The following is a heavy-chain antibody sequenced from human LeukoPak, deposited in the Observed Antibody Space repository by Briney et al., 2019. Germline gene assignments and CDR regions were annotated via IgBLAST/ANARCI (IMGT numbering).Heavy chain of an antibody. V-gene: IGHV3-23*01. CDR2: ISNDGGGT. J-gene: IGHJ4*02. CDR1: GFNLGSYG. Sequence: GAFHRLFCAASGFNLGSYGMSWVRQAPGKGLEWVSSISNDGGGTFSADSVRGRFTISRDNSKNTLFLQMDSLRAEDTALYFCAKGSSGYFFDHWGQGSLVTVSS. D-gene: IGHD3-22*01. CDR3: AKGSSGYFFDH.